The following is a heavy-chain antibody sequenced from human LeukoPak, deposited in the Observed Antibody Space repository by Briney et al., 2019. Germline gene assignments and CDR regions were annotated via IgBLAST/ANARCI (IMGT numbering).Heavy chain of an antibody. CDR3: ARAVSGSLYGNFDF. V-gene: IGHV1-18*01. D-gene: IGHD1-26*01. CDR1: GYSFVFFG. J-gene: IGHJ4*02. Sequence: ASVKVSCKASGYSFVFFGVSWVRQAPGQGLEWMGWIDSHNGDRNYADKFQDRVTMTTDTSTTTSYMELRSLRSDDTAVYYCARAVSGSLYGNFDFWGQGTLVTVSA. CDR2: IDSHNGDR.